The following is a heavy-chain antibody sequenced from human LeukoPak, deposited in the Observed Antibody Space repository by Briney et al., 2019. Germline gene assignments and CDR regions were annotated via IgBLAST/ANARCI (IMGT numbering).Heavy chain of an antibody. CDR3: ARAPQKKYYYDSSGYHFDY. V-gene: IGHV3-7*01. CDR2: IESNGGDK. Sequence: GGSLRLSCAASGFSFSIYWMSWIRQTPGRGLEYVANIESNGGDKYYVDSVKGRFTISRDNAKNSLYLQMNSLRAEDTAVYYCARAPQKKYYYDSSGYHFDYWGQGTLVTVSS. CDR1: GFSFSIYW. J-gene: IGHJ4*02. D-gene: IGHD3-22*01.